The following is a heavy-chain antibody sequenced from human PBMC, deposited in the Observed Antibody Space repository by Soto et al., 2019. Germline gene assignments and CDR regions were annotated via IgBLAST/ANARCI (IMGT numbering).Heavy chain of an antibody. CDR3: VRATDFSDSSGYTRGFDS. Sequence: EVQLVESGGGLVQPGGSLRLSCAGSGFTLRDHYIDWVRQAPGKGLEWVGRSRDKAQGYSTAYAASVKGRFTTSRDESKNSAYLQMNSLKTEDTAVYYCVRATDFSDSSGYTRGFDSWGQGTLVTVSS. CDR2: SRDKAQGYST. V-gene: IGHV3-72*01. J-gene: IGHJ4*02. CDR1: GFTLRDHY. D-gene: IGHD3-22*01.